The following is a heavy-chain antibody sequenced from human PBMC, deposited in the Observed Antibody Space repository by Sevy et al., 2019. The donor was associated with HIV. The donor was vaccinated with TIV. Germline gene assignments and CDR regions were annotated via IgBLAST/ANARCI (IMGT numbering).Heavy chain of an antibody. CDR1: GGSISSGGYS. CDR2: IYHSWST. CDR3: ARVGGYGYFDY. Sequence: SETLSLTCAVSGGSISSGGYSWSWIRQPPGKGLEWIGYIYHSWSTYYYPSLKSRVTISVDRSKNQFSLKLSSVTAADTAVYYCARVGGYGYFDYWGQGTLVTVSS. D-gene: IGHD2-15*01. J-gene: IGHJ4*02. V-gene: IGHV4-30-2*01.